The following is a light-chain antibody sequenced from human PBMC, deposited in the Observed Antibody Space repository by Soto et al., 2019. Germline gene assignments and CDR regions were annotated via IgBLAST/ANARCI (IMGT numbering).Light chain of an antibody. J-gene: IGLJ1*01. CDR1: SSDIGRNY. CDR2: ENN. V-gene: IGLV1-51*02. CDR3: GTWDSSLTTYV. Sequence: QSVLTQPPSLSAAPGQKGTISCSGSSSDIGRNYVSWYQHLPGTAPKLLIYENNKRPSGIPDRLSGSKSGSSATLGITGLQTGDEADYYCGTWDSSLTTYVFGPGTKVTVL.